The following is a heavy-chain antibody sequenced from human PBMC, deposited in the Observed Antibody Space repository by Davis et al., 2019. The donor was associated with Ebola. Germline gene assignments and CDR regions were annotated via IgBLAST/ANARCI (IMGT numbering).Heavy chain of an antibody. CDR2: IFYTGST. J-gene: IGHJ6*02. CDR1: RGSISSHF. CDR3: ARQPRSTRSPEYYHGLDV. D-gene: IGHD3-16*01. Sequence: PSETLSLTCAVSRGSISSHFWSWIRQSPGQGLEWIGLIFYTGSTNLNPSLRSRVTLSVDRPKNQFSLNLTSVTAADTAVYFCARQPRSTRSPEYYHGLDVWGQGTTVVVSS. V-gene: IGHV4-59*11.